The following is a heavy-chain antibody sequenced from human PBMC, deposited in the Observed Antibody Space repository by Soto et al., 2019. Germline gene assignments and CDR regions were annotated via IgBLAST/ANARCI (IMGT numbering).Heavy chain of an antibody. D-gene: IGHD3-3*01. CDR1: GYSFTRHD. Sequence: QVQLVQSGAEVKKPGASVKVSCKASGYSFTRHDINWVRQAPGQGLEWMGWINPSSGNTGYAQRFLGSLTMKTDTSTHTGDVELSGLKSEHTAIYYCAREGILFSGVIVVCGMDGWGQGTTVTVTS. J-gene: IGHJ6*02. CDR2: INPSSGNT. V-gene: IGHV1-8*01. CDR3: AREGILFSGVIVVCGMDG.